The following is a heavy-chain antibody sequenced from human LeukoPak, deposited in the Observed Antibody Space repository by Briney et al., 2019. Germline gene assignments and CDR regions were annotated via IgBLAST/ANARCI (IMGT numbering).Heavy chain of an antibody. CDR3: ARGSDIAAAVKIYGSEF. V-gene: IGHV3-74*01. Sequence: GGSLRLSCEASGFTFSNFWMHWVRQVPGKGLRWVSRINGDGSSTTYADPVKGRFTISRDNAKNTLYLQMNSLRVKDTAVYYCARGSDIAAAVKIYGSEFWGQGTLVTVSS. J-gene: IGHJ4*02. D-gene: IGHD6-13*01. CDR2: INGDGSST. CDR1: GFTFSNFW.